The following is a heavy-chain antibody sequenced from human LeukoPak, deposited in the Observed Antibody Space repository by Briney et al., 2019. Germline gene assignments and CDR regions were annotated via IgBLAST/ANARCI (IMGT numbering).Heavy chain of an antibody. CDR2: IKSESDGGTT. V-gene: IGHV3-15*01. CDR1: GFTFSTYW. D-gene: IGHD1-26*01. CDR3: TTVPWDLLRFDY. J-gene: IGHJ4*02. Sequence: GGSLRLSCAASGFTFSTYWMGWVRQAPGKGLEWVGRIKSESDGGTTDYAAPVKDRFTISRDDSINTLYLQMNSLKTEDTGVYYCTTVPWDLLRFDYWGQGTLVTVSS.